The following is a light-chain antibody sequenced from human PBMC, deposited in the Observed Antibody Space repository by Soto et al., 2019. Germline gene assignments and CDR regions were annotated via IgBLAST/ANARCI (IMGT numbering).Light chain of an antibody. J-gene: IGKJ5*01. CDR2: GAS. CDR1: QSVSSY. V-gene: IGKV3-15*01. CDR3: EPYTTGPST. Sequence: EMVLTRSPATRSLSRGERATLSGRASQSVSSYLAWYQQKPGQAPRLLIYGASTRATGIPAKFSGRGSRTEFTLTISSQQSEDFEVFYCEPYTTGPSTCGQGTGRRL.